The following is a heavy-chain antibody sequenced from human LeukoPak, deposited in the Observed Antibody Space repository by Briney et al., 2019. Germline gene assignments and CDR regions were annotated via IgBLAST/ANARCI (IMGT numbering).Heavy chain of an antibody. D-gene: IGHD3/OR15-3a*01. V-gene: IGHV3-30*14. CDR2: ISYDGNDK. CDR3: PRDPRDRIFGPLDH. Sequence: PGGSLRLSCTVSGLTFNTFAMHWVRQSPGKGLEWVALISYDGNDKYYTDSVKGRFTISRDISKNTVYLQMNSLRPEDTAVYYCPRDPRDRIFGPLDHWGQGTLVTVSS. J-gene: IGHJ4*02. CDR1: GLTFNTFA.